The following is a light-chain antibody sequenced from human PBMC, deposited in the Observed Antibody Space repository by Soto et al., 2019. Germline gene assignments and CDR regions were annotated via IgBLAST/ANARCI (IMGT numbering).Light chain of an antibody. V-gene: IGLV2-11*01. CDR3: SLYEGNYTV. CDR2: DVT. Sequence: QSALTQPRSVSGSPGQSVTISCTGTSNDVGGYDYVSWYQQYPGKAPTYILYDVTKRPSGVPDRFSGSKSGNTASLTISGLRVEDGVNYFSSLYEGNYTVFGGGT. CDR1: SNDVGGYDY. J-gene: IGLJ2*01.